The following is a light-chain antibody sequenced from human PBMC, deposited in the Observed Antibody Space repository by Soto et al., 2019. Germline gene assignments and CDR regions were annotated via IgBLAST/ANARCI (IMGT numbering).Light chain of an antibody. CDR3: QQRMNWPLT. CDR1: QSVSSN. J-gene: IGKJ5*01. CDR2: GAS. V-gene: IGKV3-11*01. Sequence: EIVMTQSPATLSVSPGERATLSCRASQSVSSNLAWYQQKPGQAPRLLIYGASNRATGIPARFSGSGSETDFTLTISSLEPEDFAVYFCQQRMNWPLTFGQGTRLEIK.